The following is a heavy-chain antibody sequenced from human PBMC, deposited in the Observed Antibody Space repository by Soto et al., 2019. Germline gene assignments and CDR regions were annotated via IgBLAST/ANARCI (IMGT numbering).Heavy chain of an antibody. CDR3: ANGGVVPPEVYYYYMDV. CDR2: ISGSGGST. J-gene: IGHJ6*03. Sequence: GGSLRLSCAASGFTFSSYAMSWVRQAPGKGLEWVSAISGSGGSTYYADSVKGRFTISRDNSKNTLYLQMNSLRAEDTAVYYCANGGVVPPEVYYYYMDVWGKGTTVTVSS. CDR1: GFTFSSYA. V-gene: IGHV3-23*01. D-gene: IGHD3-16*01.